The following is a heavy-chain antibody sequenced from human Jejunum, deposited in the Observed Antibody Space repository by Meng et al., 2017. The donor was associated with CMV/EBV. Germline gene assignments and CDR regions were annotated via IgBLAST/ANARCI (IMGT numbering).Heavy chain of an antibody. CDR1: DGSISSQY. CDR2: IYCTGST. D-gene: IGHD5-18*01. CDR3: ARGGHSPLDY. V-gene: IGHV4-59*11. J-gene: IGHJ4*02. Sequence: QVQLQESGPGLVEPSETLSLTCTVSDGSISSQYWSWIRQPPGKGLEWIGYIYCTGSTNYNSSLKSRVTISVDTSKNQFSLKLNSVTAADTAVYYCARGGHSPLDYWGRGTLVTVSS.